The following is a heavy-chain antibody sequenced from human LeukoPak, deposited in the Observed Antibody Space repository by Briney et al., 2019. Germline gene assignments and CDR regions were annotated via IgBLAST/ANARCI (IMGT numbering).Heavy chain of an antibody. D-gene: IGHD5-12*01. J-gene: IGHJ4*02. CDR1: GYTFTGYY. CDR3: ARSRGYSYGPVGIVATTNWYFDL. CDR2: INPNSGGT. Sequence: ASVKVSCKASGYTFTGYYMHWLRQAPGQGLEWMGWINPNSGGTNYAQKFQGRVTMTRDTSISTAYMELSRLRSDDTAVYYCARSRGYSYGPVGIVATTNWYFDLWGRGNRVSVSS. V-gene: IGHV1-2*02.